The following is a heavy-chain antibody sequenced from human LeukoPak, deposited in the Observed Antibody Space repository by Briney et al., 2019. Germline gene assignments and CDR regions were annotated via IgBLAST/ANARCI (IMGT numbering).Heavy chain of an antibody. D-gene: IGHD5-18*01. Sequence: GGSLRLSCTTSGFTFTTYWMSWVRQAPGKGLEWVANIKQDGSEKYYVDSVKGRFTISRDNAKNSLYLQMNSLRAEDTAVYYCAREGISYGPHSDYWGQGTLVTVSS. CDR3: AREGISYGPHSDY. V-gene: IGHV3-7*01. CDR1: GFTFTTYW. J-gene: IGHJ4*02. CDR2: IKQDGSEK.